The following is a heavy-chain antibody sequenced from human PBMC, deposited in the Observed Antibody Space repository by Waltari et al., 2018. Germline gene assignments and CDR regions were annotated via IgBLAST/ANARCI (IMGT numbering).Heavy chain of an antibody. J-gene: IGHJ2*01. CDR2: INAGNGNT. CDR1: GYTFTSYA. D-gene: IGHD6-13*01. CDR3: ASHKKGSWYLNPQWYFDL. Sequence: QVQLVQSGAEVKKPGASVKVSCKASGYTFTSYAMHWVRQAPGQRLEWMGWINAGNGNTKYSQKFQGRVTITTDESTSTAYMELSSLRSEDTAVYYCASHKKGSWYLNPQWYFDLWGRGTLVTVSS. V-gene: IGHV1-3*01.